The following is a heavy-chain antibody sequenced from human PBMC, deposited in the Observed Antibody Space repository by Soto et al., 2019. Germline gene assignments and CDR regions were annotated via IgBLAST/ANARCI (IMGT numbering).Heavy chain of an antibody. Sequence: QVQLVQSGAEVKKPGSSVKVSCKASGGTFSSYTISWVRQAPGQGLEWMGRIIPILGIANYAQKFQGRVTITADKSTRTAYMELRSRRSEDTAVYYCGRDMGILTPWGPGTLVPVSS. CDR3: GRDMGILTP. D-gene: IGHD3-9*01. J-gene: IGHJ5*02. CDR1: GGTFSSYT. V-gene: IGHV1-69*08. CDR2: IIPILGIA.